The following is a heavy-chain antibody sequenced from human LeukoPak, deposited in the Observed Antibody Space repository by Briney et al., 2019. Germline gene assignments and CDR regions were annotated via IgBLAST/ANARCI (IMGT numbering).Heavy chain of an antibody. D-gene: IGHD2-15*01. V-gene: IGHV3-21*01. Sequence: GGSLRLSCAASGFTFSSYTMNWVRQAPGKGLEWVSSISSSSSYIYYADSVKGRFTISRDNAKNSLYLQMNSPRAEDTAVYYCARMYCSGGSCYHPDRVDYWGQGTLVTVSS. CDR3: ARMYCSGGSCYHPDRVDY. J-gene: IGHJ4*02. CDR1: GFTFSSYT. CDR2: ISSSSSYI.